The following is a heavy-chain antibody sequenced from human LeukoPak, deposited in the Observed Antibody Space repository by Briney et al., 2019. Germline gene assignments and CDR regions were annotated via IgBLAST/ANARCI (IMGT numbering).Heavy chain of an antibody. J-gene: IGHJ5*02. V-gene: IGHV4-30-4*01. CDR1: GGSISSGDYY. CDR3: ARGPIVVLTLERNWFDP. CDR2: IYYSGST. D-gene: IGHD3-22*01. Sequence: KPSETLSLTCTVSGGSISSGDYYWSWIRQPPGKGLEWIGYIYYSGSTYYNPSLKSRVTISVDTSKNQFSLKLSSVTAADTAVYYCARGPIVVLTLERNWFDPWGQGTLVTVSS.